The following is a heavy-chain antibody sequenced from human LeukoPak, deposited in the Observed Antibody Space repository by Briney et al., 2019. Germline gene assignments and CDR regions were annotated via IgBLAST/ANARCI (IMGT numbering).Heavy chain of an antibody. CDR2: IHPDSSDK. J-gene: IGHJ4*02. CDR3: TRLPRETAGDY. Sequence: GGSLRLSCAASGFTFNSYWMHWVRQAPGKGLEWVANIHPDSSDKFYVDSMEGRFTISRDNTKNSLYLQIDNVRVDDTGLYYCTRLPRETAGDYWGQGVPVIVSS. D-gene: IGHD1-14*01. V-gene: IGHV3-7*03. CDR1: GFTFNSYW.